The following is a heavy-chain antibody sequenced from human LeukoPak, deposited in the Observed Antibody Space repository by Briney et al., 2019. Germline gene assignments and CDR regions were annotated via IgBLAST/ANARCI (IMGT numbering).Heavy chain of an antibody. Sequence: SVKVSCKASGGTFSSSAISWVRQAPGQGLEWMGGIIPIFGTANYAQKFQGRVTITTDESTSTAYMELSRLRSEDTAVYYCARGYSNIQYYFDYWGQGTLVTVSS. CDR3: ARGYSNIQYYFDY. V-gene: IGHV1-69*05. CDR1: GGTFSSSA. J-gene: IGHJ4*02. D-gene: IGHD4-11*01. CDR2: IIPIFGTA.